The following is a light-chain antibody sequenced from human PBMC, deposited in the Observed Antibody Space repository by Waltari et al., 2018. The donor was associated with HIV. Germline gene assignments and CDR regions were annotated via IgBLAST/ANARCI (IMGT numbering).Light chain of an antibody. V-gene: IGLV1-47*01. CDR3: AAWDDTLSGQGV. CDR2: RDN. CDR1: TSTIGSNY. Sequence: QSVLPQPPSVSGTPGQRVTISCSGSTSTIGSNYVYWYQQLPETAPKLLIYRDNQRPSGVPDRFSGSKSGTSASLAINGLRSEDEADYYCAAWDDTLSGQGVFGGGTKLTVL. J-gene: IGLJ2*01.